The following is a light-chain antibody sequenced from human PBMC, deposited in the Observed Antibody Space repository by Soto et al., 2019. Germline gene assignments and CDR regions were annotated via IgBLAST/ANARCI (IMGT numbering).Light chain of an antibody. V-gene: IGKV1-5*01. J-gene: IGKJ2*01. CDR1: KSISYW. Sequence: DIQMTQSPSTLSAFVGDRVTITCRASKSISYWLAWYQQKPGKAPILLIYDASDLESGVPSRFSVSGSGTEFTLTISSLQPDDSATYYCQQYNSYLNTFGQGTKLEIK. CDR3: QQYNSYLNT. CDR2: DAS.